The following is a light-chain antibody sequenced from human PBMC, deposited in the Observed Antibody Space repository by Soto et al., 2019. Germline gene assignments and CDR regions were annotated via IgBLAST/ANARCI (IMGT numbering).Light chain of an antibody. V-gene: IGKV1-27*01. CDR1: HDISSS. Sequence: DVQMTQSPSSLSASVGDRVTITCRESHDISSSLAWYQQKPGKVPKLLIYAASTLHAGVQSRFSGSGSGTFFTLTINILQPEDVATYYCLKYNSAPNTFGRGTRLEIK. CDR2: AAS. CDR3: LKYNSAPNT. J-gene: IGKJ2*01.